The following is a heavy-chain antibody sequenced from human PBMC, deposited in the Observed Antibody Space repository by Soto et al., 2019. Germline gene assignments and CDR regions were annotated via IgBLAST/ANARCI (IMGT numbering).Heavy chain of an antibody. CDR3: ARVGATKNYYYGMDV. Sequence: ASVKVSCKASGYTFTSYYMHWVRQAPGQGLEWMGIINPSGGRTSYAQKFQGRVTMTRDTSTSTVYMELSSLRSEDTAVYYCARVGATKNYYYGMDVWGQGATVTVSS. CDR2: INPSGGRT. J-gene: IGHJ6*02. D-gene: IGHD1-26*01. CDR1: GYTFTSYY. V-gene: IGHV1-46*01.